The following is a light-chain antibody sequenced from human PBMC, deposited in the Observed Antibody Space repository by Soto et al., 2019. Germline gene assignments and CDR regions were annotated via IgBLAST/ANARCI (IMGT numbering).Light chain of an antibody. CDR1: QSVSSSY. CDR2: GAS. V-gene: IGKV3-20*01. CDR3: QQYGSSPLT. Sequence: ELVLTQSPGTMPLSPGERATLSCRASQSVSSSYLAWYQQKPGQAPRLLIYGASSRATGVPGRFIGSGSGTAFTLTISRLEPEVCAVYYWQQYGSSPLTLGGGTKVEGK. J-gene: IGKJ4*01.